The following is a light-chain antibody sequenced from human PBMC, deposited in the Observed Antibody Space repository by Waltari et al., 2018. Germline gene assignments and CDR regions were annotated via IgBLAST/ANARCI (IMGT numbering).Light chain of an antibody. CDR3: CSYAGTNTLL. Sequence: QSPLTQPAALSGSPGQSITISCTGSGSTVGSSFFVPWYEQNPGKAPRLLIYAASRRPSGVSTRFSGSKSGNTASLTISGLQAEDEADYYCCSYAGTNTLLFGGGTKVTVL. V-gene: IGLV2-23*01. CDR1: GSTVGSSFF. J-gene: IGLJ2*01. CDR2: AAS.